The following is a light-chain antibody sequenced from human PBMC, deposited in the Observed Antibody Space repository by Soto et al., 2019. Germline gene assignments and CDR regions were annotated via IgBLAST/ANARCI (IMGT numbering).Light chain of an antibody. CDR3: AAWDDSLSGYV. CDR2: EVS. V-gene: IGLV2-8*01. Sequence: QSALTQPPSASGSPGQSVTISCTGTSSDVGGYNYVSWYQQHPGKAPKVMIYEVSKRPSGVPDRFSGSKSGNTASLTVSGLQAEDEADYYCAAWDDSLSGYVFGTGTKVTVL. J-gene: IGLJ1*01. CDR1: SSDVGGYNY.